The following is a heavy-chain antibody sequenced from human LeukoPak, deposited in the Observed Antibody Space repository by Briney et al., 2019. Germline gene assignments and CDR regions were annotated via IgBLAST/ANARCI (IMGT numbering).Heavy chain of an antibody. J-gene: IGHJ6*03. V-gene: IGHV1-69*05. Sequence: ASVKVSCKASGGTFSSYAISWVRQAPGQGLEWMGGIIPIFGTANYAQKFQGRVTITTDESTSTAYMELSSLRSEDTAVYYCARSTFYNWNEYYYYYMDVWGKGTTVTVSS. CDR1: GGTFSSYA. CDR2: IIPIFGTA. D-gene: IGHD1-1*01. CDR3: ARSTFYNWNEYYYYYMDV.